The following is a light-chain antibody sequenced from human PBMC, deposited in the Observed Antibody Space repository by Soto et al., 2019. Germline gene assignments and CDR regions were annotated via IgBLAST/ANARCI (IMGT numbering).Light chain of an antibody. CDR1: QSISNW. J-gene: IGKJ2*01. CDR2: DAS. CDR3: QQYYNYPYT. Sequence: DIPMTQSPSTLSASVGDRVTITCRDSQSISNWLAWYQQKPGKAPKLLIYDASRLESGVSSRFSGSGSGTEFTLTINSLQPDDFAAYYCQQYYNYPYTFGQGTKLEIK. V-gene: IGKV1-5*01.